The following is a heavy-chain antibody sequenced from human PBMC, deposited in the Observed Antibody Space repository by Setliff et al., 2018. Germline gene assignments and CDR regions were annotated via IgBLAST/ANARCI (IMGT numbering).Heavy chain of an antibody. Sequence: ASVKVSCKASGYIFTSYYIHWVRQAPGQGLEWMGWISPKSGGTNYGQKFQGRVTMTRDTSISTAYMELRRLKSDDTAVYYCARGEHIVSGDFYHYMDVWGKGTTVTVSS. CDR2: ISPKSGGT. CDR1: GYIFTSYY. CDR3: ARGEHIVSGDFYHYMDV. J-gene: IGHJ6*03. V-gene: IGHV1-2*02. D-gene: IGHD2-15*01.